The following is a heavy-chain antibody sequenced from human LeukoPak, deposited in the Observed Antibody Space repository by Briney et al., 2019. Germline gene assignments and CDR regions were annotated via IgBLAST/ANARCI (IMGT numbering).Heavy chain of an antibody. Sequence: PGRSLRLSCAASGFTFDDYAMHWVRQAPGKGLEWVSGISWNSGSIGYADSVKGRFTISRDNAKNSQYLQMNSLRAEDTALYYCAKDKAPEVLEAGTAFDYWGQGTLVTVSS. CDR3: AKDKAPEVLEAGTAFDY. D-gene: IGHD6-19*01. J-gene: IGHJ4*02. V-gene: IGHV3-9*01. CDR2: ISWNSGSI. CDR1: GFTFDDYA.